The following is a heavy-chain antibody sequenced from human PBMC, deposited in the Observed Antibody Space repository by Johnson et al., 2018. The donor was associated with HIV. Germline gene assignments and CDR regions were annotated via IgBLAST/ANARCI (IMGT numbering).Heavy chain of an antibody. Sequence: QVQLVESGGGVVQPGRSLRLSCAASGFTFSSYAMHWVRQAPGKGLEWVAVISYDGSTKYYVDSVKGRFTISRDNAKNSLYLQRNSLRAEDTAVYYCARGRTGTKYDAFDIWGQGTMVTVSS. J-gene: IGHJ3*02. CDR2: ISYDGSTK. D-gene: IGHD1-7*01. V-gene: IGHV3-30-3*01. CDR3: ARGRTGTKYDAFDI. CDR1: GFTFSSYA.